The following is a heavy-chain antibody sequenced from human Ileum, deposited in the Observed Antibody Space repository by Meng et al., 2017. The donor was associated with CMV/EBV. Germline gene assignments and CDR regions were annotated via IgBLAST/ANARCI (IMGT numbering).Heavy chain of an antibody. Sequence: GGSLRLSCAASGFTSDTYVMNWVRQAPGKGLEWVSAISGSGGSTYYADSVKGRFTISRDNSKNTLYLQMNSLRAEDTAVYYCAKPLVGATNYFDYWGQGTLVTVSS. CDR3: AKPLVGATNYFDY. CDR1: GFTSDTYV. J-gene: IGHJ4*02. D-gene: IGHD1-26*01. CDR2: ISGSGGST. V-gene: IGHV3-23*01.